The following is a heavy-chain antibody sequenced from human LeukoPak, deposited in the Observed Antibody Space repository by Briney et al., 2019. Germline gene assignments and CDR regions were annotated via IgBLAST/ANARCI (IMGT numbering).Heavy chain of an antibody. J-gene: IGHJ4*02. CDR2: IAPSDSHT. CDR3: ATVYSGRVDH. Sequence: GEALNISFQGPGYSFNTYWMSWMRQIPGKGRGWMGRIAPSDSHTNSTPSFQGHATIPAATSINTAYLPWSRLKASDTAMYYCATVYSGRVDHWGQGTLVTVSP. D-gene: IGHD1-26*01. V-gene: IGHV5-10-1*01. CDR1: GYSFNTYW.